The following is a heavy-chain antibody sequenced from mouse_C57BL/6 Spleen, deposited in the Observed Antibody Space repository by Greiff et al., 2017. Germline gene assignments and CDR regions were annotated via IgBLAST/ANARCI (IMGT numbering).Heavy chain of an antibody. J-gene: IGHJ2*01. D-gene: IGHD2-5*01. CDR2: INPSSGYT. CDR3: ATYYSIRDY. Sequence: VLLVESGAELAKPGASVKLSCKASGYTFTSYWMHWVKQRPGQGLEWIGYINPSSGYTKYNQKFKDKATLTADKSSSTAYMQLSSLTYEDSAVXYGATYYSIRDYWGQGTTRTVSS. CDR1: GYTFTSYW. V-gene: IGHV1-7*01.